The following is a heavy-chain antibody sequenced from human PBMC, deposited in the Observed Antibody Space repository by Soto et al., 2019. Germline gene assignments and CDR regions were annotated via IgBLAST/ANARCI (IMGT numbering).Heavy chain of an antibody. CDR1: GFSLSNARMG. Sequence: QVTLKESGPVLVKPTETLTLTCTVSGFSLSNARMGVSWIRQPPGKALEWLAHIFSNDEKSYSTSLKSRLTISKDTSKSQVVLTXXXMDPXXXXXXXXXXXXXXSEYSGYDYLHWFDPWGQGTLVTVSS. V-gene: IGHV2-26*01. CDR3: XXXXXXSEYSGYDYLHWFDP. J-gene: IGHJ5*02. D-gene: IGHD5-12*01. CDR2: IFSNDEK.